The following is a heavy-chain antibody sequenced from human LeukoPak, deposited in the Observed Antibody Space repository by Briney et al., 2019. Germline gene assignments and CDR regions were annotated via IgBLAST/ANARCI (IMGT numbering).Heavy chain of an antibody. Sequence: SETLSLTCTVSGGSISSYYWSWIRQPPGKGLEWIGYIYYSGSTNYNPSLKSRVTISADTSKNRFSLKLNSVTAADTAVYYCARGGYSGYDQSFGYWGQGTLVTVSS. CDR3: ARGGYSGYDQSFGY. V-gene: IGHV4-59*01. CDR1: GGSISSYY. D-gene: IGHD5-12*01. J-gene: IGHJ4*02. CDR2: IYYSGST.